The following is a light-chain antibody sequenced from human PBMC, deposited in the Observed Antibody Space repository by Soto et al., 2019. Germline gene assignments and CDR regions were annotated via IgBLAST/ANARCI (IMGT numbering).Light chain of an antibody. Sequence: DIVMTQSPDSLAVSLGERATINCKSSQSVLYSSNNKNYLAWYQQKPGQPPKLLIYWASTRESGVPDRFSGSGSGPDFTLTIGSLRAEDVEVYYCQRYDRTPFTFGPGTKVDIK. V-gene: IGKV4-1*01. CDR3: QRYDRTPFT. CDR2: WAS. CDR1: QSVLYSSNNKNY. J-gene: IGKJ3*01.